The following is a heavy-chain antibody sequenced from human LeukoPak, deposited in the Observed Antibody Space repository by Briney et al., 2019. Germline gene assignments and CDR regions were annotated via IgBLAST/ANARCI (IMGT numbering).Heavy chain of an antibody. V-gene: IGHV4-59*11. Sequence: TSETLSLSCTVSGGSISSHYWSWIRQPPGKGLEWIGYIHYSGGTYYNPSFRSRVTISVDTSRSQLSLKLASVTAADTAVYYCARGLLTAAALFEYWGQGPLVTVSS. J-gene: IGHJ4*02. CDR2: IHYSGGT. CDR3: ARGLLTAAALFEY. CDR1: GGSISSHY. D-gene: IGHD6-13*01.